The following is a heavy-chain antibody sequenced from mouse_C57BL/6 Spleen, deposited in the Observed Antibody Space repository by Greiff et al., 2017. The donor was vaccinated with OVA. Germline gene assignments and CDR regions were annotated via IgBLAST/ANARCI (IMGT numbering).Heavy chain of an antibody. CDR2: ISGGGGNT. CDR1: GFTFSSYT. D-gene: IGHD1-1*01. V-gene: IGHV5-9*01. Sequence: EVQLVESGGGLVKPGGSLKLSCAASGFTFSSYTMSWVRQTTEKRLEWVATISGGGGNTYYPDSVKGRFTISRDNAKNTLYLQMSSLRSEDTALYYCARLRRYYFDYWGQGTTLTVSS. CDR3: ARLRRYYFDY. J-gene: IGHJ2*01.